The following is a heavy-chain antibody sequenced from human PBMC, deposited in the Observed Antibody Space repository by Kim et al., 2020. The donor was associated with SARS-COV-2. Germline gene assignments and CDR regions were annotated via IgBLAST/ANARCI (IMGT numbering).Heavy chain of an antibody. CDR2: IYYSGST. D-gene: IGHD5-18*01. CDR1: GGSISSYY. CDR3: ATVGGYSYGVDY. Sequence: SETLSLTRTVSGGSISSYYWSWIRQPPGKGLEWVGDIYYSGSTNYNPSLKNRVTISVDTSKNQFSLKLSTVTAADTAVYYCATVGGYSYGVDYWGQGTLVTVSS. V-gene: IGHV4-59*01. J-gene: IGHJ4*02.